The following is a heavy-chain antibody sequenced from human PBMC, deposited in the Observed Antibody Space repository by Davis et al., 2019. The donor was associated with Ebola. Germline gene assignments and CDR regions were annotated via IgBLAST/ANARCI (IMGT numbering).Heavy chain of an antibody. CDR2: ISAYYGTT. D-gene: IGHD3-10*01. CDR3: AREAEVDGSIFFLH. Sequence: ASVKVSCKASGYTFTTYGISWVRQAPGQGLEWMGWISAYYGTTNYAQSLRGRVTMTGDTSTSTAHMELRGLRSDDTAVYYCAREAEVDGSIFFLHWGQGTLVTVSS. J-gene: IGHJ1*01. V-gene: IGHV1-18*01. CDR1: GYTFTTYG.